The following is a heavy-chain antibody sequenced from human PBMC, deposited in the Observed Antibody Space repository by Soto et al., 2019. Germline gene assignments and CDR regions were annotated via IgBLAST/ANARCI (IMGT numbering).Heavy chain of an antibody. V-gene: IGHV3-23*01. J-gene: IGHJ4*02. D-gene: IGHD3-10*01. Sequence: TGGSLRLSCAASGFTFSNYAVSWVRQAPGKGLEWVSIVGGSGTNTFYADSVKGRFTISRDNSKNTLYLQMNSLRAEDTAVYYCAKSLKYGSNYLDYWGQGTLVTVSS. CDR2: VGGSGTNT. CDR1: GFTFSNYA. CDR3: AKSLKYGSNYLDY.